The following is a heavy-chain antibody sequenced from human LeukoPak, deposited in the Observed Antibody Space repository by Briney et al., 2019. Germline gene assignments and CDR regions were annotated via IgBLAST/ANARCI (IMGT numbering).Heavy chain of an antibody. CDR2: INHSGST. D-gene: IGHD5-24*01. J-gene: IGHJ4*02. CDR3: ARGGRRDGYNWGY. V-gene: IGHV4-34*01. Sequence: PSETLSLTCAVYGGSFSGYYWSWIRQPPGKGLEWIGEINHSGSTNYNPSLKSRVTISVDTSKNQSSLKLSSVTAADTAVYYCARGGRRDGYNWGYWGQGTLVTVSS. CDR1: GGSFSGYY.